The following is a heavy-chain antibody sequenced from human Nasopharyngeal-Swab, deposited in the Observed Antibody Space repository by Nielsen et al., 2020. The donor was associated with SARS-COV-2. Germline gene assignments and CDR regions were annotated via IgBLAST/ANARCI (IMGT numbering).Heavy chain of an antibody. V-gene: IGHV4-34*01. Sequence: SETLSLTCAVYGGSFSGYYWSWIRQPPGKGLEWIGEINHSGSTNYNPSLKSRVTISVDTSKNQFSLKLSSMTAADTAVYYCARAPGYSSSWRPNWFDPWGQGTLVTVSS. CDR1: GGSFSGYY. D-gene: IGHD6-13*01. CDR3: ARAPGYSSSWRPNWFDP. CDR2: INHSGST. J-gene: IGHJ5*02.